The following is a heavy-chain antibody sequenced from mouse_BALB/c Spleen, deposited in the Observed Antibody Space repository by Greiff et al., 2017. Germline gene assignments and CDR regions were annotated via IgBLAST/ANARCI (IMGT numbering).Heavy chain of an antibody. D-gene: IGHD1-2*01. V-gene: IGHV5-17*02. CDR1: GFTFSSFG. CDR2: ISSGSSTI. Sequence: EVQGVESGGGLVQPGGSRKLSCAASGFTFSSFGMHWVRQAPEKGLEWVAYISSGSSTIYYADTVKGRFTISRDNPKNTLFLQMTSLRSEDTAMYYCAREGGITTAYYFDYWGQGTTLTVSS. J-gene: IGHJ2*01. CDR3: AREGGITTAYYFDY.